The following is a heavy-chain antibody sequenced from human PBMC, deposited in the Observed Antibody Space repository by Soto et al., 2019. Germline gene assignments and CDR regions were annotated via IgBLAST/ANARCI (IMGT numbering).Heavy chain of an antibody. V-gene: IGHV1-69*13. J-gene: IGHJ6*02. Sequence: SVKVSCKASGGTFSSYAISWVRQAPGQGLEWMGGIIPIFGTANYAQKFQGRVTITADESTSTAYMELSSLRSEDTAVYYCARGVSYGDDGQDYYYYGMDAWGQGTTVTVSS. CDR2: IIPIFGTA. D-gene: IGHD4-17*01. CDR3: ARGVSYGDDGQDYYYYGMDA. CDR1: GGTFSSYA.